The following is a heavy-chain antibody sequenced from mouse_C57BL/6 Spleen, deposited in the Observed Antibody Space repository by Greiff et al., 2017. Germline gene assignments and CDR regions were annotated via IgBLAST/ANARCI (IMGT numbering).Heavy chain of an antibody. J-gene: IGHJ4*01. Sequence: VQLQQSGPELVKPGASVKMSCKASGYTFTDYNMHWVKQSHGKSLEWIGYINPNNGGTSYNQKFKGKATLTVNKSSSTAYMELRSLTSEDSAVYYCARDYGSRPHYYAMDYWGQGTSVTVSS. CDR2: INPNNGGT. CDR3: ARDYGSRPHYYAMDY. D-gene: IGHD1-1*01. V-gene: IGHV1-22*01. CDR1: GYTFTDYN.